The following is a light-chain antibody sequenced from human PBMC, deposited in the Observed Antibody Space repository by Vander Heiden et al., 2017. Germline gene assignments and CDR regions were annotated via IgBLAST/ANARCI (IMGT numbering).Light chain of an antibody. J-gene: IGKJ4*01. Sequence: VMTQSPATLSMSPGERATLSCRASQSVGSNLAWYQQTPGQAPRLLIYDASTRATGSPDRFSGSGSGTEFTLTISNLQSEDFALYYCQQSNSWPLTFGGGTKVEIK. V-gene: IGKV3-15*01. CDR3: QQSNSWPLT. CDR2: DAS. CDR1: QSVGSN.